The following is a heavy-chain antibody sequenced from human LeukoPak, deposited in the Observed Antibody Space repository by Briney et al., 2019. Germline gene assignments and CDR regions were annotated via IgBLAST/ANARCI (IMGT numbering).Heavy chain of an antibody. Sequence: SQTLSLTCTVSGGSISSGSYYWRWIRQPAGKGLEWIGRIYTSGSTNYNPSLKRRVTISVDTSKNQYSLKLSSVTAADTAVYYWARDIMDVWGKGTTVTVSS. CDR3: ARDIMDV. J-gene: IGHJ6*04. CDR2: IYTSGST. V-gene: IGHV4-61*02. CDR1: GGSISSGSYY.